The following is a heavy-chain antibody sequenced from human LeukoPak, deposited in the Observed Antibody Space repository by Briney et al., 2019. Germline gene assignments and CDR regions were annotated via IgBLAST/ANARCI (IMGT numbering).Heavy chain of an antibody. CDR2: IIPIFGTA. D-gene: IGHD3-10*01. Sequence: SVEVSCKASGGTFSSYAISWVRQAPGQGLEWMGGIIPIFGTANYAQKFQGRVTITTDESTSTAYMELSSLRSEDTAVYYCARVRYYYGSGSGHRPEAYFDYWGQGTLVTVSS. V-gene: IGHV1-69*05. CDR1: GGTFSSYA. CDR3: ARVRYYYGSGSGHRPEAYFDY. J-gene: IGHJ4*02.